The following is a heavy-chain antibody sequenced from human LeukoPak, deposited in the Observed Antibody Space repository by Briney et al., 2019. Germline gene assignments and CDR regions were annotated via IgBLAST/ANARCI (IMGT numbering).Heavy chain of an antibody. V-gene: IGHV4-39*01. Sequence: SETLSLTCTVSGGSISSSSYYWGWIRQPPGKGLEWIGSIYYSGSTYYNPSLKSRVTISVDTSKNQFSLKLSSVTAADTAVYYCAEPDLDYDFWSGSQWGGWFDPWGQGTLVTVSS. CDR2: IYYSGST. CDR1: GGSISSSSYY. D-gene: IGHD3-3*01. J-gene: IGHJ5*02. CDR3: AEPDLDYDFWSGSQWGGWFDP.